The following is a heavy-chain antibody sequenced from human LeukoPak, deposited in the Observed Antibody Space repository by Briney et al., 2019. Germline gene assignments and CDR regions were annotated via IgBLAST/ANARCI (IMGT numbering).Heavy chain of an antibody. Sequence: GGSLRLSCAAYGFTFSDYYMSWIRQAPGKGLEWVSYISSSGSTIYYADSVKGRFTISRDNARNSLYLQMNSLRAEDTAVYYCASLPVSYYYDSSGYYPIWGQGTMVTVSS. CDR3: ASLPVSYYYDSSGYYPI. CDR2: ISSSGSTI. V-gene: IGHV3-11*01. CDR1: GFTFSDYY. D-gene: IGHD3-22*01. J-gene: IGHJ3*02.